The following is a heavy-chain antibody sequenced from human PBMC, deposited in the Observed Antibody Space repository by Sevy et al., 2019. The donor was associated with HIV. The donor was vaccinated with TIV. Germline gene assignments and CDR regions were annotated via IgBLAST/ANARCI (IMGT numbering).Heavy chain of an antibody. CDR2: IYYSGST. J-gene: IGHJ2*01. Sequence: SEPLSLTCTVSGGSISSGGYYWSWIRQHPGKGLEWIGYIYYSGSTYYNPSLKSRVTISVDTSKNQFSLKLSSVTAADTAVYYCARAVRSGGSLRRYFDLWGRGTLVTVSS. V-gene: IGHV4-31*03. CDR1: GGSISSGGYY. CDR3: ARAVRSGGSLRRYFDL. D-gene: IGHD2-15*01.